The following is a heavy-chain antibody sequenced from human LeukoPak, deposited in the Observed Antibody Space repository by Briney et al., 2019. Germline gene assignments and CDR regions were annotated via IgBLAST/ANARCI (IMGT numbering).Heavy chain of an antibody. Sequence: ASVKVSCKASGYTFTSYDINWVRQATGQGLEWMGWMNPNSGNTGYAQKFQGRVTMTRNTSISTAYMELSSLRSEDTAVYYCAREQVHGDYPPPWGQGTLVTVSS. D-gene: IGHD4-17*01. CDR1: GYTFTSYD. CDR3: AREQVHGDYPPP. V-gene: IGHV1-8*01. CDR2: MNPNSGNT. J-gene: IGHJ5*02.